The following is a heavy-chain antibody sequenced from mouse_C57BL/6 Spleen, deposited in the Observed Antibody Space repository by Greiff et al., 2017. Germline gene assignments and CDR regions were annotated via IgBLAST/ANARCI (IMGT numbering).Heavy chain of an antibody. CDR2: IYPRSGNT. D-gene: IGHD1-1*01. CDR3: ARIITTVVAHWYFDV. V-gene: IGHV1-81*01. J-gene: IGHJ1*03. Sequence: VQLQESGAELARPGASVKLSCKASGYTFTSYGISWVKQRTGQGLEWIGEIYPRSGNTYYNEKFKGKATLTADKSSSTAYMELRSLTSEDSAVYFGARIITTVVAHWYFDVWGTGTTVTVSS. CDR1: GYTFTSYG.